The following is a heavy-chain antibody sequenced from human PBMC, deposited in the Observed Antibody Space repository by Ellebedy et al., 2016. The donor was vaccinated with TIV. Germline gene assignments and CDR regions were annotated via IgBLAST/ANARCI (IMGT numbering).Heavy chain of an antibody. CDR2: IWYDGSNK. CDR3: ARDPWVVANPVGGMDV. D-gene: IGHD2-15*01. CDR1: GFTFSSYG. Sequence: PGGSLRLSCAASGFTFSSYGMHWVRQAPGKGLEWVAVIWYDGSNKYYADSVKGRFTISRDNSKNTLYLQMNSLRAEDTAVYYCARDPWVVANPVGGMDVWGQGTTVTVSS. V-gene: IGHV3-33*08. J-gene: IGHJ6*02.